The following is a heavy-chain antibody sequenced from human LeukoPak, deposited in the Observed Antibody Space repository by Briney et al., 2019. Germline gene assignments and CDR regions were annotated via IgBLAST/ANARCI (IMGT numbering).Heavy chain of an antibody. CDR1: DGSISSYY. CDR3: ARADSTYYYYFDY. D-gene: IGHD2/OR15-2a*01. J-gene: IGHJ4*02. CDR2: IYYSGST. V-gene: IGHV4-59*01. Sequence: PSETLSLTCTVSDGSISSYYWSWIRQPPGKGLEWIGYIYYSGSTNYNPSLKSRVTISVDTSKNQFSLKLSSVTAADTAVYYCARADSTYYYYFDYWGQGTLVTVSS.